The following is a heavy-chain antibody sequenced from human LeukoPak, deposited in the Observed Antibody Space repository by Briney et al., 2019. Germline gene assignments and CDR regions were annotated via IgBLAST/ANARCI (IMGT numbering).Heavy chain of an antibody. V-gene: IGHV5-51*01. CDR3: ARRGEDYCFDY. J-gene: IGHJ4*02. Sequence: GESLKISFKGSGYSFTNYWIGWVRQMPGKGLEWMGIIYPGDSDTRYSPSFQGQVTISADKSINTAYLQWSSLKASDTAMYYCARRGEDYCFDYWGQGILVTVSS. CDR1: GYSFTNYW. CDR2: IYPGDSDT. D-gene: IGHD3-10*01.